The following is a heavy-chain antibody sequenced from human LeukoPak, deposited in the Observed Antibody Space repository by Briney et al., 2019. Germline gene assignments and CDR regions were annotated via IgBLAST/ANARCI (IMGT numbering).Heavy chain of an antibody. CDR1: GYSISSGYY. CDR2: IYHSGST. D-gene: IGHD2-2*01. CDR3: ARGPVGYQLLLSWFDP. J-gene: IGHJ5*02. Sequence: PSETLSLTCTVSGYSISSGYYWGWIRQPPGKGLEWIGSIYHSGSTYYNPSLKSRVTISVDTSKNQFSLKLSSVTAADTAVYYCARGPVGYQLLLSWFDPWGQGTLVTVSS. V-gene: IGHV4-38-2*02.